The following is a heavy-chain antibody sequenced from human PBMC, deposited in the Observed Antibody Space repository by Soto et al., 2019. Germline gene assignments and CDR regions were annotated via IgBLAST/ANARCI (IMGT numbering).Heavy chain of an antibody. CDR2: IYYSGST. J-gene: IGHJ4*02. D-gene: IGHD3-10*01. CDR3: ASQYGSGSYFGY. CDR1: GVSISSGGYY. Sequence: SETLSLTCTVSGVSISSGGYYWSWIRQHPGKGLEWIGYIYYSGSTYYNPSLKSRVTISVDTSKSQFSLKLSSVTAADTAVYYCASQYGSGSYFGYWGQGTLVTVSS. V-gene: IGHV4-31*03.